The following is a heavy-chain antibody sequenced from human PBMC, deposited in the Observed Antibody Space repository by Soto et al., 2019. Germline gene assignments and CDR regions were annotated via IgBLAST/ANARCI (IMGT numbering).Heavy chain of an antibody. Sequence: ASVKVSCKASGYTFTSYAMHWVRQAPGQRLEWMGWINAGNGNTKYSQKFQGRVTITRDTSASTAYMELSSLRSEVTAVYYCARGSGGYCSSTSCYLHYWGQGTLVTVSS. CDR3: ARGSGGYCSSTSCYLHY. J-gene: IGHJ4*02. CDR2: INAGNGNT. CDR1: GYTFTSYA. D-gene: IGHD2-2*01. V-gene: IGHV1-3*01.